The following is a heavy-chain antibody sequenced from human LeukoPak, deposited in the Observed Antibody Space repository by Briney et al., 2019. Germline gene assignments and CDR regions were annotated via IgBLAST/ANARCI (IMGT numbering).Heavy chain of an antibody. CDR2: IWYDGSNK. Sequence: GGSLRLSCAASGFTFSSYGMHWVRQAPGKGLEWVAVIWYDGSNKYYADSVKGRFTISGDNSKNTLYLQMNSLRAEDTAVYYCAKDGDYYDSSGYIDYWGQGTLVTVSS. D-gene: IGHD3-22*01. CDR3: AKDGDYYDSSGYIDY. CDR1: GFTFSSYG. J-gene: IGHJ4*02. V-gene: IGHV3-33*06.